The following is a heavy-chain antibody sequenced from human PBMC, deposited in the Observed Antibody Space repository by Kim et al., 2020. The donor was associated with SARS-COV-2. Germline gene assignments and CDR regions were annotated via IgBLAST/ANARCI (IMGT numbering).Heavy chain of an antibody. CDR2: ITSSGHYI. V-gene: IGHV3-21*01. J-gene: IGHJ6*02. CDR3: ARDAGITGTTSDSYYGMDV. D-gene: IGHD1-7*01. Sequence: GGSLRLSCVGSGFTFSNFNMNWVRQAPGKGLEWVSCITSSGHYIHYADSVKGRFTISRDNAKNSLYLQLNSLSAEDTAVYYCARDAGITGTTSDSYYGMDVWGQGTTVTVSS. CDR1: GFTFSNFN.